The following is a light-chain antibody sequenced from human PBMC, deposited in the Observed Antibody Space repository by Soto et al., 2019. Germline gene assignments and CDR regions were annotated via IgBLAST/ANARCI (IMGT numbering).Light chain of an antibody. CDR2: DAS. Sequence: DIQMTQSPSTLSASVGDRVTITCRASQSISSWLAWYQQKPGKAPKLMIYDASSLESGVPSRFSGSGYGTEFNLTISSLQTDDFATYYCQQANSFLFTFGGGTKVDIK. CDR3: QQANSFLFT. J-gene: IGKJ4*01. CDR1: QSISSW. V-gene: IGKV1-5*01.